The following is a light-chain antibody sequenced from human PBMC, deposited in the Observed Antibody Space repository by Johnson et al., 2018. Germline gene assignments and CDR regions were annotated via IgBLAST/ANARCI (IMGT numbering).Light chain of an antibody. V-gene: IGLV1-51*02. J-gene: IGLJ1*01. CDR1: SSNIGNNY. CDR3: VTWDISRRAGNV. Sequence: QSVLTQPPSVSAAPGQKVTISCSGSSSNIGNNYVSWYQQLPGTAPKLLIYENNKRPSGIPDRFSGSKSGTSATLGITGLQTGDEAGYYCVTWDISRRAGNVFGTGTKVTVL. CDR2: ENN.